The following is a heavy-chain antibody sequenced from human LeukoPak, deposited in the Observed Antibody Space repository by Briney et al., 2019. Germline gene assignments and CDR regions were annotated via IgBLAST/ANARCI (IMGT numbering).Heavy chain of an antibody. D-gene: IGHD3-3*01. CDR1: GGSVTSTNW. CDR2: VHPDGRT. CDR3: AREGGFYRPLDY. Sequence: PSETLSLTCDVSGGSVTSTNWWTWVRQPPGKGLEWIGEVHPDGRTNYNPSFKSRLIMSVDLPENHISLKLTSVTAAVTAVYYCAREGGFYRPLDYSGQGTLVTVSS. V-gene: IGHV4-4*02. J-gene: IGHJ4*02.